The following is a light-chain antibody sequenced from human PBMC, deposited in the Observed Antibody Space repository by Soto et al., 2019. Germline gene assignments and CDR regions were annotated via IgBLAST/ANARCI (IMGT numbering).Light chain of an antibody. CDR2: SAS. Sequence: EVVMTQSPATLSVSPGQRATLSCRASQSISTRFDWYQQKPGQPPRLLIYSASTRATGVPARFTGRGSGSDFPLTISGLQSEDFAVYYCQQGDNSPHTFGQGTRLEI. CDR1: QSISTR. V-gene: IGKV3-15*01. J-gene: IGKJ2*01. CDR3: QQGDNSPHT.